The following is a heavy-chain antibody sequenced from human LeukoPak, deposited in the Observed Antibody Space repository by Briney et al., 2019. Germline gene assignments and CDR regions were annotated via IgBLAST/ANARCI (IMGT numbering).Heavy chain of an antibody. Sequence: PGGSLRLSCAASGFTFDDYAMHWVRQPPGKGLEWVSGISWNSGSIGYADSVEGRFTISRDNAKNSLYLQMNSLRAEDTALYYCAKDIRSRSIPATGIDYWGQGTLVTVSS. D-gene: IGHD6-13*01. CDR1: GFTFDDYA. V-gene: IGHV3-9*01. J-gene: IGHJ4*02. CDR3: AKDIRSRSIPATGIDY. CDR2: ISWNSGSI.